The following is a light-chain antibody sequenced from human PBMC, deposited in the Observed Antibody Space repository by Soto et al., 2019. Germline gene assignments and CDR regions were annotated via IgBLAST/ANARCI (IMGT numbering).Light chain of an antibody. CDR3: QHYDTSPYS. CDR1: ETVRDY. CDR2: GAS. J-gene: IGKJ2*01. V-gene: IGKV3-20*01. Sequence: EVVLTQSPDTLSLSPGEGVTLSCRASETVRDYVAWHQQQPGQAPRLLVFGASTRASGVPDRFSGCGSGAYFTFVIDGLEGDDFEVYYWQHYDTSPYSFGQGNKLEMK.